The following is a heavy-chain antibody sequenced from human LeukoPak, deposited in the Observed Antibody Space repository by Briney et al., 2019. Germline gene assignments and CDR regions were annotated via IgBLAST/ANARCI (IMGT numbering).Heavy chain of an antibody. CDR3: ARDRPTYVDSYYYGMDV. CDR2: ISYDGSNK. D-gene: IGHD4-17*01. CDR1: GFTFSSYA. V-gene: IGHV3-30-3*01. J-gene: IGHJ6*02. Sequence: GGSLRLSCAASGFTFSSYAMHWVRQAPGKGLEWVAVISYDGSNKYYADSVKGRFTISRDNSKNTLYLQMNSLRAEDTAVYYCARDRPTYVDSYYYGMDVWGQGTTVTVSS.